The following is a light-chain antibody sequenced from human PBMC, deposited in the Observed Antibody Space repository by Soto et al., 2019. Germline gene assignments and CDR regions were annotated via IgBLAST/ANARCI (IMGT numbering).Light chain of an antibody. CDR2: VGTGGIVG. Sequence: QSVLTQPPSASASLGASVTLTCTLSSGYSNYKVDWYQQRPGKGPRFVMRVGTGGIVGSKGDGIPDRFSVLGSGLNRYLTISGLQAEDEADYYCSSYKTSSTVVVFGGGTKVTVL. J-gene: IGLJ2*01. CDR1: SGYSNYK. CDR3: SSYKTSSTVVV. V-gene: IGLV9-49*02.